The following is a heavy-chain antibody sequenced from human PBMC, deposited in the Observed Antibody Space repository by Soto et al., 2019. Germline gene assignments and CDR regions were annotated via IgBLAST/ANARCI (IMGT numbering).Heavy chain of an antibody. V-gene: IGHV3-23*01. CDR2: ISGSGGST. D-gene: IGHD3-22*01. J-gene: IGHJ3*02. Sequence: EVQLLECGGGLVQPGGSLRLSCAASGFTFSSYAMSWVRQAPGKGLEWVSAISGSGGSTYYADSVKGRFTISRDNSKNTLYLQMNSLRAEDTAVYYCAKALYYYDRSGYSPCAFDIWGQGTMVTVSS. CDR3: AKALYYYDRSGYSPCAFDI. CDR1: GFTFSSYA.